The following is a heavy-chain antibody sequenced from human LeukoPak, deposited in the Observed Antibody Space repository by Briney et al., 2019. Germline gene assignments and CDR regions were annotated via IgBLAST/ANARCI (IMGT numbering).Heavy chain of an antibody. CDR2: INPNSGAT. CDR3: ATEAIVVVTARDYWYFDL. D-gene: IGHD2-21*02. V-gene: IGHV1-2*02. Sequence: ASVKVSCKASGYTFTGHYMHWVRQAPGQGLEWVGWINPNSGATNYAQKFQGRVTMTRDTSISTAYMELSSLRSDDTAVYYCATEAIVVVTARDYWYFDLWGRGTLVTVSS. CDR1: GYTFTGHY. J-gene: IGHJ2*01.